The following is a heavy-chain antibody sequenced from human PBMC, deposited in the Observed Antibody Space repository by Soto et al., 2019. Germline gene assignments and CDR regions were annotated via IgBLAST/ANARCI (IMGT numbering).Heavy chain of an antibody. CDR3: AGTYYYDSGGYYFYFDD. Sequence: GGSLRLSXAASGTTFTSYSMNWVRQAPGMGLEWVSYISSNSRTIHYADSVKGRFTISRDNAKNSLYLQMNSLRDEDTAVYYCAGTYYYDSGGYYFYFDDWGQGTLVTVSS. D-gene: IGHD3-22*01. J-gene: IGHJ4*02. CDR1: GTTFTSYS. CDR2: ISSNSRTI. V-gene: IGHV3-48*02.